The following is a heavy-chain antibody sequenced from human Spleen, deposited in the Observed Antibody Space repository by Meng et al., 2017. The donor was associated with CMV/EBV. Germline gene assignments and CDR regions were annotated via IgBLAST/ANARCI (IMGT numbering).Heavy chain of an antibody. CDR3: AREPTVTTLGNWFDP. Sequence: QVPLQEGGDGLLKPSETLSLTCAVYGGAFSGYYWSWIRQPPGKGLEWIGEINHSGSTNYNPSLKSRVTISVDTSKNQFSLKLSSVTAADTAVYYCAREPTVTTLGNWFDPWGQGTLVTVSS. V-gene: IGHV4-34*01. CDR2: INHSGST. CDR1: GGAFSGYY. J-gene: IGHJ5*02. D-gene: IGHD4-17*01.